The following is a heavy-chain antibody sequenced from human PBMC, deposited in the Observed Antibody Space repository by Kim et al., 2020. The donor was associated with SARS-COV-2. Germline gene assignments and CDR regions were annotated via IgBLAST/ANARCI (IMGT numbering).Heavy chain of an antibody. D-gene: IGHD6-13*01. CDR3: ARDRGAAAVFGY. J-gene: IGHJ4*02. CDR1: GGSISSSSYY. CDR2: IYYSGST. Sequence: SETLSLTCIVSGGSISSSSYYWGWIRQPPGKGLEWIGSIYYSGSTYYNPSLKSRVTISVDTSKNQFSLKLSSVTAADTAVYYCARDRGAAAVFGYWGQGTLVTVSS. V-gene: IGHV4-39*07.